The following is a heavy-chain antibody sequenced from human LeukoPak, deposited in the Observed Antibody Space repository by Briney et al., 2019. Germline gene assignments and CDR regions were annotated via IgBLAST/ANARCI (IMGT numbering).Heavy chain of an antibody. CDR2: IYTSGST. CDR3: ARDITMVRGVITPGAFDI. V-gene: IGHV4-4*07. CDR1: GGSISSYY. Sequence: SETPSLTCTVSGGSISSYYWSWIRQPAGKGLEWIGRIYTSGSTNYNPSLKSRVTMSVDTSKNQFSLKLSSVTAADTAVYYCARDITMVRGVITPGAFDIWGQGTMVTVSS. J-gene: IGHJ3*02. D-gene: IGHD3-10*01.